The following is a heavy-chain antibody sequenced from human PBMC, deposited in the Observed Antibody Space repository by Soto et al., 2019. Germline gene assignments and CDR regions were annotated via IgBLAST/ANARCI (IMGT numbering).Heavy chain of an antibody. D-gene: IGHD2-21*02. CDR2: IYYSGST. CDR1: GDSISSRSYY. Sequence: SETLSLTCTVTGDSISSRSYYWGWIRQPPGKGLEWIGSIYYSGSTYNNPSLRSRVSMSIDTSKDQFSLKLKSVTAADTALYFCARQRTSVVTQAYSDVWGPGSLVAVSS. J-gene: IGHJ4*02. CDR3: ARQRTSVVTQAYSDV. V-gene: IGHV4-39*01.